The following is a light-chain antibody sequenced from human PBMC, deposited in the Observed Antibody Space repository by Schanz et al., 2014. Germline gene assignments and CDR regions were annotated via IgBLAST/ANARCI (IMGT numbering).Light chain of an antibody. Sequence: QSALTQPASVSGSPGQSITISCTGTSSDVGGYNYVSWYQQHPGKAPKLMIYDVNNRPSGVPDRFSGSKSGTSASLAISGLQSEDEADYYCAAWDDSRNGVVFGGGTKLTVL. CDR2: DVN. CDR3: AAWDDSRNGVV. V-gene: IGLV2-14*01. J-gene: IGLJ2*01. CDR1: SSDVGGYNY.